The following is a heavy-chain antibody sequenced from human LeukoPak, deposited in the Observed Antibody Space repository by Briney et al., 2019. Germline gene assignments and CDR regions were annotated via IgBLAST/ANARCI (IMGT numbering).Heavy chain of an antibody. CDR3: ARHGSAGGYSYNSGMDV. CDR2: INPHTGGA. CDR1: GYTFTDYY. V-gene: IGHV1-2*02. Sequence: ASVKVSCKASGYTFTDYYVHWVRQAPGEGPEWMGWINPHTGGAQYAQKFQGRVTMTRDMSIITVYMQLSSLRSDDTAVYYCARHGSAGGYSYNSGMDVWGQGTTVTVSS. J-gene: IGHJ6*02. D-gene: IGHD3-16*01.